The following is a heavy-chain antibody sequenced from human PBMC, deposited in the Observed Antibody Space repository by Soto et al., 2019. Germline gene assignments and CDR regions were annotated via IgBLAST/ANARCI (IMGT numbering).Heavy chain of an antibody. CDR1: GYNFTSLY. CDR2: INPRNGKT. J-gene: IGHJ6*02. V-gene: IGHV1-46*01. Sequence: ASVKVSCKASGYNFTSLYAHWVRQAPGQGLEWMGIINPRNGKTTYAQKFQGRVTLTRDTSTTTMYMELNTLSTDDTAVYYCAREPRGMDVWGQGTTVTVSS. CDR3: AREPRGMDV.